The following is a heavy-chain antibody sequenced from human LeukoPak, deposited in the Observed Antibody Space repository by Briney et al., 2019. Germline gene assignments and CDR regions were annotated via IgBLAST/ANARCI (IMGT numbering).Heavy chain of an antibody. CDR3: TTGCGGDCYGGRWHAFDI. D-gene: IGHD2-21*02. Sequence: PGGSLRLSCAASGFTFSNAWMSWVRQAPGKGLEWVGRIKSKTDGGTTDYAAPVKGRFTISRDDSKNTLYLQMNSLKTEDTAVYYCTTGCGGDCYGGRWHAFDIWGQGTMVTVSS. J-gene: IGHJ3*02. V-gene: IGHV3-15*01. CDR2: IKSKTDGGTT. CDR1: GFTFSNAW.